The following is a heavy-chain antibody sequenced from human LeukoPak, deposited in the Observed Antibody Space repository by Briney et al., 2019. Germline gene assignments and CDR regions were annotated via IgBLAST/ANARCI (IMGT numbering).Heavy chain of an antibody. D-gene: IGHD5-24*01. Sequence: ASVKVSCKASGYTFTSYAMNWVRQAPGQGLEWMGWINTNTGNPTYAQGFTRRFVFSLDTSVSTAYLQISSLKAEDTAVYYCARNDYRDGYNYLDYWGQGTLVTVSS. V-gene: IGHV7-4-1*02. CDR3: ARNDYRDGYNYLDY. CDR2: INTNTGNP. J-gene: IGHJ4*02. CDR1: GYTFTSYA.